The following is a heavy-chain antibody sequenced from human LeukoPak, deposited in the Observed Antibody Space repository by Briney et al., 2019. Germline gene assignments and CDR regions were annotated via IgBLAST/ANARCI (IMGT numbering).Heavy chain of an antibody. CDR1: GFTFSSYG. CDR2: IWYDGSNK. J-gene: IGHJ6*03. CDR3: AKDLASVDYYYYMDV. Sequence: GGSLRLSCAASGFTFSSYGMHWVRQAPGKGLEWVAVIWYDGSNKYYADSVKGRFTIPRDNSKNTLYLQMNSLRAEETAVYYCAKDLASVDYYYYMDVWGKGTTVTVSS. V-gene: IGHV3-33*06. D-gene: IGHD4-23*01.